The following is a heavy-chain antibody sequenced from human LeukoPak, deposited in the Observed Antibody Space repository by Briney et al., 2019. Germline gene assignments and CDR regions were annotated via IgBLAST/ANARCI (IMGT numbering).Heavy chain of an antibody. CDR2: SYFNGNT. Sequence: ASETLSLTCTVSGGSITNYYWSWIRQPPGKGLEWIGFSYFNGNTNYNPSLKSRVTISVDMSKNRFSLSLRSVTAADTAVYYCARAGLATWVYWGQGTLVTVSS. CDR3: ARAGLATWVY. CDR1: GGSITNYY. J-gene: IGHJ4*02. D-gene: IGHD1-26*01. V-gene: IGHV4-59*01.